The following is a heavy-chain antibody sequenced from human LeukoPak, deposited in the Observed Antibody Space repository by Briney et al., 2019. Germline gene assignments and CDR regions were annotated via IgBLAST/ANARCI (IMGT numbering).Heavy chain of an antibody. D-gene: IGHD3-22*01. CDR1: GFTVSSNY. Sequence: GGSLRLSCAASGFTVSSNYMSWVRQAPGKGLEGVSVIYSGGSTYYADSVKGRFTISRDNSKNTLYLQMNSLRAEDTAVYYCAREGPSDDSSGYDAIDIWGQGTMVTVSS. CDR3: AREGPSDDSSGYDAIDI. CDR2: IYSGGST. V-gene: IGHV3-53*01. J-gene: IGHJ3*02.